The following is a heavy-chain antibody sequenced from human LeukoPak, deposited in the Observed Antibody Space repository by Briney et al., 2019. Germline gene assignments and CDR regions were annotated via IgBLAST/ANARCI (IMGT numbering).Heavy chain of an antibody. CDR3: ARDSPFMVPGTGDAFDI. CDR1: GYDFSTFG. V-gene: IGHV1-18*01. Sequence: ASVKVSCKASGYDFSTFGISWVRQAPGEGLEWMGWISAYHGKTNFPQRFQGRVTLTTETSTSTAYMELRSLRPDDTAIYYCARDSPFMVPGTGDAFDIWGQGTMVSVSS. D-gene: IGHD6-19*01. J-gene: IGHJ3*02. CDR2: ISAYHGKT.